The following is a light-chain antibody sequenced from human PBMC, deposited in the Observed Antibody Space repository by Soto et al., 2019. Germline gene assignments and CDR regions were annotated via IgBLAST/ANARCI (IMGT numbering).Light chain of an antibody. CDR3: QTWGTGIWV. J-gene: IGLJ3*02. CDR1: SGHSSYA. CDR2: LNSDGSH. V-gene: IGLV4-69*01. Sequence: QLVLTQSPSASASLGASVKLTCTLSSGHSSYAIAWHQQQPEKGPRYLMKLNSDGSHSKGDGIPDRFSGSSSGAERYLTLSSLQSEDEADSYCQTWGTGIWVFGGGTKLTVL.